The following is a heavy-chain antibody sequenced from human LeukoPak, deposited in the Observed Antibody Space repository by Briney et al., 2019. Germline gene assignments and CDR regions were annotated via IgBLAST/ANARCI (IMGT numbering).Heavy chain of an antibody. CDR1: GFTFSSYG. CDR3: AKPLAAAYNWFDP. J-gene: IGHJ5*02. Sequence: GGSLRLSCAASGFTFSSYGMHWVRQTPGKGLEWVAVISYDGSNKYYADSVKGRFTISRDNSKNTLYLQTNSLRAEDTAVYYCAKPLAAAYNWFDPWGQGTLVTVSS. V-gene: IGHV3-30*18. CDR2: ISYDGSNK. D-gene: IGHD6-13*01.